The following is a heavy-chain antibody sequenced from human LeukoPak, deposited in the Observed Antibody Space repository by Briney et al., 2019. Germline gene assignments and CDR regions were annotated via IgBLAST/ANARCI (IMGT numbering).Heavy chain of an antibody. V-gene: IGHV3-11*01. Sequence: GGSLRLSCAASKFTFSDYYMSWIRQASGKGLEWVSYISSSGSTIYYADSVKGRFTISRDSAKNSLYLQMNSLRAEDTAVYYCARGANYDILTGYYFGYWGQGTLVTVSS. CDR3: ARGANYDILTGYYFGY. CDR2: ISSSGSTI. J-gene: IGHJ4*02. CDR1: KFTFSDYY. D-gene: IGHD3-9*01.